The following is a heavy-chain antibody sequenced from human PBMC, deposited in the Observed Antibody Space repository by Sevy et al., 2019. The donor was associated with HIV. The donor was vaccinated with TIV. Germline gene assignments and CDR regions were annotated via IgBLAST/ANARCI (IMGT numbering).Heavy chain of an antibody. J-gene: IGHJ4*02. D-gene: IGHD1-26*01. CDR1: GFAFRGSA. CDR2: IRSKGNSFAT. CDR3: AGHVGDTVMAIFDY. V-gene: IGHV3-73*01. Sequence: GGSLRLSCAASGFAFRGSAIHWVRQASGKGLEWIGRIRSKGNSFATDYVPSVKGRFTISRDDSKKTAYLEMSSLKIDVTAVYYCAGHVGDTVMAIFDYWGQGPLLTVSS.